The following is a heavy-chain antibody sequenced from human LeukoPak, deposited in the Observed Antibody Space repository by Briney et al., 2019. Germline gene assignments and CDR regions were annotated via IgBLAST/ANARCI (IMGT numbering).Heavy chain of an antibody. CDR3: ATSPTIAPAGTGDY. CDR2: IIPILGIA. CDR1: GGTFSSYA. Sequence: ASVKVSCKASGGTFSSYAISWVRQAPGQGLEWMGRIIPILGIANYAQKFQGRVTITADKSTSTAYMELRSLRSDDTAVYYCATSPTIAPAGTGDYWGQGTLVTVSS. J-gene: IGHJ4*02. D-gene: IGHD6-13*01. V-gene: IGHV1-69*04.